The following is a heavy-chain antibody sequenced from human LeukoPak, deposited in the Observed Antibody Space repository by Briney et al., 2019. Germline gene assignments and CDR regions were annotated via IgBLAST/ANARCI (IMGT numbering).Heavy chain of an antibody. CDR3: ARDAPLRDTAMVNYYGMDV. CDR2: IYSGGST. V-gene: IGHV3-66*01. CDR1: GFTVSSNY. J-gene: IGHJ6*02. D-gene: IGHD5-18*01. Sequence: PGGSLRLSCAASGFTVSSNYMSWVRQAPGKGLEWVSVIYSGGSTYYADSVKGRFTISRDNSKNTLYLQMNSLRAEDTAVYYCARDAPLRDTAMVNYYGMDVWGQGTTVTVSS.